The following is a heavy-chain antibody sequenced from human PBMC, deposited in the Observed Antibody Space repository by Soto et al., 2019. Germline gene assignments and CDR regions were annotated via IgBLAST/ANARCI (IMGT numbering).Heavy chain of an antibody. CDR1: GGSISSGDYY. J-gene: IGHJ4*02. Sequence: SETLSLTCTVSGGSISSGDYYWSWIRQPPGKGLEWIGYIYYSGSTYYNPSLKSRVTISVDTSKNQFSLKLSSVTAADTAVYYCAREVNRYVVFDYWGQGTLVTVSS. D-gene: IGHD1-1*01. CDR2: IYYSGST. CDR3: AREVNRYVVFDY. V-gene: IGHV4-30-4*01.